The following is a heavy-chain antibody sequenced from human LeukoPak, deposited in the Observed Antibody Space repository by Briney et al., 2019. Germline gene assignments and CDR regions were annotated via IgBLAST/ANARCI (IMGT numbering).Heavy chain of an antibody. J-gene: IGHJ4*02. CDR3: ARANFLYCSSTSCFFEY. CDR1: GGSISSGGYY. Sequence: TLSLTCTVSGGSISSGGYYWSWIRQHPGKGREWIGYIYYSGSTYYNPSLKSRVTISVDTSKNQLSLKLTSVTAADTAVYYCARANFLYCSSTSCFFEYWGQGTLVTVSS. V-gene: IGHV4-31*03. D-gene: IGHD2-2*01. CDR2: IYYSGST.